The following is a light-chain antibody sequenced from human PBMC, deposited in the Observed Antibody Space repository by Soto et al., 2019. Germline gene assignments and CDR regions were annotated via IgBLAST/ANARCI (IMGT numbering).Light chain of an antibody. V-gene: IGLV1-40*01. J-gene: IGLJ3*02. CDR2: GNI. CDR3: QSYDSSLRV. CDR1: SSNIGGGYD. Sequence: QSVLTQPPSVSGAPGQRVTISCTGSSSNIGGGYDVHWYQQLPGTAPKLLIYGNINRPSGVPDRFSGSKSGTSASLAITGLEAEDEADNYCQSYDSSLRVFGGGTKLTVL.